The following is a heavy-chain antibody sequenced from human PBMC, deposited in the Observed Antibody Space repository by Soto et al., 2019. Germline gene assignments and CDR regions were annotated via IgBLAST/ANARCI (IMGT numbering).Heavy chain of an antibody. CDR1: GGTFSSYA. CDR2: IIPIFGTA. CDR3: ASARASVIGWLRIHDAFDI. V-gene: IGHV1-69*13. D-gene: IGHD5-12*01. J-gene: IGHJ3*02. Sequence: ASVKVSCKASGGTFSSYAISWVRQAPGQGLEWMGGIIPIFGTANYAQKFQGRVTITADESTSTAYMELSSLRSDDTAVYYCASARASVIGWLRIHDAFDIWGQGTMVTVSS.